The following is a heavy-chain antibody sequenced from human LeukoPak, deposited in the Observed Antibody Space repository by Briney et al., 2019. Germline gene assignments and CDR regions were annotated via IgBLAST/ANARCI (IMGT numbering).Heavy chain of an antibody. CDR3: AKVTYDYVWGSYRYRYYFDH. CDR2: ISGSGGST. D-gene: IGHD3-16*02. CDR1: GFTFSSYA. J-gene: IGHJ4*02. V-gene: IGHV3-23*01. Sequence: PGGSLRLSCAASGFTFSSYAMSWVRQAPGKGLEWVSAISGSGGSTYYADSVKGRFTISRDNSKNTLYLQMNSLRAEDTAVYYCAKVTYDYVWGSYRYRYYFDHWGQGTLVTVSS.